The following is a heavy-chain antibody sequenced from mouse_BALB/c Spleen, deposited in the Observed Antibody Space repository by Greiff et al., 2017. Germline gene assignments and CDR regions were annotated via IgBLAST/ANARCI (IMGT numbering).Heavy chain of an antibody. D-gene: IGHD1-2*01. CDR2: IWAGGST. V-gene: IGHV2-9*02. CDR1: GFSLTSYG. J-gene: IGHJ3*01. CDR3: AREEPLHYYGY. Sequence: VKLMESGPGLVAPSQSLSITCTVSGFSLTSYGVHWVRQPPGKGLEWLGVIWAGGSTNYNSALMSRLSISKDNSKSQVFLKMNSLQTDDTAMYYCAREEPLHYYGYWGQGTLVTVSA.